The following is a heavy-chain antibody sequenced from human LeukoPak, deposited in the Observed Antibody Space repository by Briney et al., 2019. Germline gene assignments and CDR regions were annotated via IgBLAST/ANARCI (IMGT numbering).Heavy chain of an antibody. CDR2: ISSSGSTI. CDR3: ARGSEKGGYSYGYRPYNWFDP. Sequence: GGSLRLSCAASGFTFSDYYMSRIRQAPGKGLEWVSYISSSGSTIYYADSVKGRFTISRDNAKNSLYLQMNSLRAEDTAVYYCARGSEKGGYSYGYRPYNWFDPWGQGTLVTVSS. J-gene: IGHJ5*02. CDR1: GFTFSDYY. V-gene: IGHV3-11*01. D-gene: IGHD5-18*01.